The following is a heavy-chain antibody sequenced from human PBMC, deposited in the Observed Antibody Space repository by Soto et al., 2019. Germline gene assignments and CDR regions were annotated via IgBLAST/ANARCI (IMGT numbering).Heavy chain of an antibody. CDR2: IYYSGST. Sequence: PSETLSLTCTVSGGSISSNSYYWGWIRQPPGKGLEWIGSIYYSGSTYYSPSLKSRVTISVDTSNNQFSLKLSSVTAADMAVYYCARHSSGWYRFDYWGQGTLVTVSS. D-gene: IGHD6-19*01. J-gene: IGHJ4*02. CDR1: GGSISSNSYY. CDR3: ARHSSGWYRFDY. V-gene: IGHV4-39*01.